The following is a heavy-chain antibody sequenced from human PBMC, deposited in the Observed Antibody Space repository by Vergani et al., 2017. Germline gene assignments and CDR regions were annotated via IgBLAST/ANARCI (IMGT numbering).Heavy chain of an antibody. CDR1: GCPITYGALY. CDR3: AGDTHSWQRADR. V-gene: IGHV4-39*07. Sequence: QLQLQESGPGLVKPSETLSLPCTVSGCPITYGALYWGSIRQSPGKGLEWIGSIYYSENKFYNPSLESRVTLSIDTTKNQFSLRLTSVTAADSAIYYCAGDTHSWQRADRWGQGLLVSVSS. D-gene: IGHD6-13*01. CDR2: IYYSENK. J-gene: IGHJ5*02.